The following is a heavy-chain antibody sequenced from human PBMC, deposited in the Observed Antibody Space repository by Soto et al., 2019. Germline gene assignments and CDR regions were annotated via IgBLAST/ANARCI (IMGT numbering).Heavy chain of an antibody. CDR3: ARNGSFSRSLSPYSGIDV. CDR1: GGTFADFI. J-gene: IGHJ6*02. D-gene: IGHD3-3*02. CDR2: IVPMFGTP. Sequence: SLQVSCKSSGGTFADFIMNWVRQTPGQGLEWMGGIVPMFGTPTYAEKFKGRVTISATGSTSTAYMELTSLRSEGTAVYYCARNGSFSRSLSPYSGIDVWGQGST. V-gene: IGHV1-69*13.